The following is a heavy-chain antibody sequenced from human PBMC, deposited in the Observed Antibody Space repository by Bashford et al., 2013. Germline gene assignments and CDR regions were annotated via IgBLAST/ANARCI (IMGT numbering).Heavy chain of an antibody. CDR2: IYYSGST. CDR1: GGSVSSGSYY. V-gene: IGHV4-61*01. Sequence: SSETLSLTCTVSGGSVSSGSYYWSWIRQPPGKGLEWIGYIYYSGSTNYNPSLKSRVTISVDTSKNQFSLKLSSVTAADTAVYYCARGLPSIAGYNWFDPGAREPWSPSPQ. D-gene: IGHD6-6*01. CDR3: ARGLPSIAGYNWFDP. J-gene: IGHJ5*02.